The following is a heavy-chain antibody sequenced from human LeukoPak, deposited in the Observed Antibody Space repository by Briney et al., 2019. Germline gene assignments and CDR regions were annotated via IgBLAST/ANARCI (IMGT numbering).Heavy chain of an antibody. J-gene: IGHJ4*02. D-gene: IGHD6-13*01. V-gene: IGHV4-31*03. CDR3: ARGRRYSSSWYSDY. CDR2: IYYSGST. CDR1: GGSISSGGYY. Sequence: SQTLSLTCTVSGGSISSGGYYWSWIRQHPGKGLEWIGYIYYSGSTYYNPSLKSRVTISVDTSKNQFSLKLSSVTAADTAVYHCARGRRYSSSWYSDYWGQGTLVTVSS.